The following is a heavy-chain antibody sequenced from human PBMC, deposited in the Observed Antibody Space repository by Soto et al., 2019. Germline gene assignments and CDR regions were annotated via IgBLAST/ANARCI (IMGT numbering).Heavy chain of an antibody. D-gene: IGHD3-3*01. CDR1: GFTFSSYA. J-gene: IGHJ4*02. CDR3: AKEINSRSYYDFWSGSAFDY. Sequence: GGSLRLSCAASGFTFSSYAMSWVRQAPGKGLEWVSAISGSGGSTYYADSVKGRFTISRDNSKNTLYLQMNSLRAEDTAVYYCAKEINSRSYYDFWSGSAFDYWGQGTLVTVAS. CDR2: ISGSGGST. V-gene: IGHV3-23*01.